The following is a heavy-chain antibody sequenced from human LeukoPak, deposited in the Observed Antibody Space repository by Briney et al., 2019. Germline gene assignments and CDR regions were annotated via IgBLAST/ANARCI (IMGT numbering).Heavy chain of an antibody. CDR3: SAATVTSSGLLYFDY. D-gene: IGHD4-17*01. CDR2: IKRKTDGGTT. V-gene: IGHV3-15*01. Sequence: GGSLRLSCAASGFTFSKAWMSWVRQAPGKGLEWVGRIKRKTDGGTTDYAAPVKGRFTISRDDSKNTVYLQMNSLKPEGTAVYYCSAATVTSSGLLYFDYWGQGTLVTVSS. CDR1: GFTFSKAW. J-gene: IGHJ4*02.